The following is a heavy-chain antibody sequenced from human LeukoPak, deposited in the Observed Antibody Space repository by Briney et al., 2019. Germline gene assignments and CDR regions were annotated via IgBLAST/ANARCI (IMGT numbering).Heavy chain of an antibody. CDR1: GGSXXXYY. V-gene: IGHV4-34*01. D-gene: IGHD3-10*01. CDR3: ARSMVRGVIIRGFDP. J-gene: IGHJ5*02. Sequence: SXTCXXXGGSXXXYYWSWIRQPPGKGLEWIGEINHSGSTNYNPSLKSRVTISVDTSKNQFSLKLSSVTAADTAVYYCARSMVRGVIIRGFDPWGQGTLVTVSS. CDR2: INHSGST.